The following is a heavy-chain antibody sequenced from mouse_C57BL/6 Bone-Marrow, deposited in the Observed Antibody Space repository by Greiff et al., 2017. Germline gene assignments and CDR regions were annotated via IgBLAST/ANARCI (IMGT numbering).Heavy chain of an antibody. CDR2: IDPSDSYT. CDR1: GYTFTSYW. J-gene: IGHJ2*01. Sequence: QVQLQQPGAELVRPGTSVKLSCKASGYTFTSYWMHWVKQRPGQGLEWIGVIDPSDSYTNYNQKFKGKATLTVDTSSSTASMQLSSLTSEDSAVYYCARGDYYGSSYGYWGQGTTLTVSS. CDR3: ARGDYYGSSYGY. V-gene: IGHV1-59*01. D-gene: IGHD1-1*01.